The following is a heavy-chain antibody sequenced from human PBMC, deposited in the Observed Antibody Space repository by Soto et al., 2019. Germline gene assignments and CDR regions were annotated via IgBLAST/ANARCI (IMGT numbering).Heavy chain of an antibody. V-gene: IGHV4-59*01. D-gene: IGHD3-22*01. Sequence: ETLSLTCTVSGGSISNYYWNWIRQSPGKGLEWIGYIYSSGSTHYNPSLQNRVTISIDTSKNQVSLKVNSVTAADTAVYYCATLYYYDSSGPNWFDPWGQGTLVTVSS. CDR1: GGSISNYY. CDR2: IYSSGST. CDR3: ATLYYYDSSGPNWFDP. J-gene: IGHJ5*02.